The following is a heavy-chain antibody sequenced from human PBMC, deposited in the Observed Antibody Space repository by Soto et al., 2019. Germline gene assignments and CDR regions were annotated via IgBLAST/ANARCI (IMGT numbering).Heavy chain of an antibody. CDR2: IHYTGYT. D-gene: IGHD1-1*01. CDR3: TRLPESLEFVDF. V-gene: IGHV4-38-2*01. J-gene: IGHJ4*02. CDR1: GYSISRGYY. Sequence: SETLSLTCAVSGYSISRGYYWGCIRQLPGKGLEWVGSIHYTGYTYYNPSLNSQATMSVDTSNNQFSLRLESVTAADTVVYYLTRLPESLEFVDFWGQGTLVTVSS.